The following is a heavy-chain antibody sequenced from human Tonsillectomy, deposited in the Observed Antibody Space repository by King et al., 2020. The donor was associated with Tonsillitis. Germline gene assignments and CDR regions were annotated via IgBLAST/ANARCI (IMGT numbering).Heavy chain of an antibody. CDR2: FRSKANSYAT. Sequence: VQLVESGGGLVQPGGSLKLSCAASGFTFSGSAMHWVRQASGKGLEWVGRFRSKANSYATAFAASVKGRFTISRDDSKNTAYLQMNSLKTEDTAVYYCTRLTGGSSWYYFDYWGQGTLVTVSS. V-gene: IGHV3-73*02. D-gene: IGHD6-13*01. J-gene: IGHJ4*02. CDR3: TRLTGGSSWYYFDY. CDR1: GFTFSGSA.